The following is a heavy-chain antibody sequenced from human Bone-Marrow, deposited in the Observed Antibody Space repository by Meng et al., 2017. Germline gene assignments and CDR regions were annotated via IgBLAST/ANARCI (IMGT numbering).Heavy chain of an antibody. D-gene: IGHD5-18*01. CDR3: ARVEPQMVTSYFDY. J-gene: IGHJ4*02. V-gene: IGHV3-30*01. CDR1: GFTFSRFA. Sequence: GGSLRLSCAVSGFTFSRFAMHWVRQAPGKGLEWVAVISYDGSNTYHADSVKGRFTISRDNSKNTLYLQMNTLRAEDTAVYYCARVEPQMVTSYFDYWGQGTLVTVSS. CDR2: ISYDGSNT.